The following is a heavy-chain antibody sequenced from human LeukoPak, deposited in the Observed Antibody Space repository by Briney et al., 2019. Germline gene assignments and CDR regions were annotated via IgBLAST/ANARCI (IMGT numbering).Heavy chain of an antibody. V-gene: IGHV3-74*01. CDR3: ARDSSYCSSTSCYNYFDY. D-gene: IGHD2-2*02. CDR2: INSDGSST. Sequence: PGGSLRLSCAASGFTFSSYWMHWVRQAPGKGLVWVSRINSDGSSTTYADSVKGRFTISRDNAKNTLYLQMNSLGAEDTAVYYCARDSSYCSSTSCYNYFDYWGQGNLVTVSS. CDR1: GFTFSSYW. J-gene: IGHJ4*02.